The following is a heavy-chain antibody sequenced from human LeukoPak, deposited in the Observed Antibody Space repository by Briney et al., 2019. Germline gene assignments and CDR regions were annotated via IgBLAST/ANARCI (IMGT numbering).Heavy chain of an antibody. Sequence: SGTLSLTCTVSGGSIRSGDYYWGWIRQPSGKGLEWIGNIYSSGSTNYNPSLKSRVTISVDTSKNQFSLKLTSVTATDTAIYYCARAGGAPHGDYEFDFWGQGILVTVSS. CDR1: GGSIRSGDYY. CDR2: IYSSGST. J-gene: IGHJ4*02. CDR3: ARAGGAPHGDYEFDF. D-gene: IGHD4-17*01. V-gene: IGHV4-61*08.